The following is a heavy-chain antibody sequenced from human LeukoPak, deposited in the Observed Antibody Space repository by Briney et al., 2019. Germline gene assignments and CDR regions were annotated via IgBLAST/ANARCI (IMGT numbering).Heavy chain of an antibody. CDR2: INHSGST. Sequence: SETLSLTCAVYGGSFSGYYWSWIRQPPGKGLEWIGEINHSGSTNYNPSLKSRVTISVDTSKNQFSLKLSSVTAADTAEYYCARFSPRAMGNYLDFWGQGTLVTVSS. D-gene: IGHD7-27*01. CDR1: GGSFSGYY. CDR3: ARFSPRAMGNYLDF. V-gene: IGHV4-34*01. J-gene: IGHJ4*02.